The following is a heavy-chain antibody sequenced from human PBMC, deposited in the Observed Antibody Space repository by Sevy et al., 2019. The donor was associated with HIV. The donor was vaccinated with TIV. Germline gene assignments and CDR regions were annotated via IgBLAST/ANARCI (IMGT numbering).Heavy chain of an antibody. CDR2: IWNDGSNK. V-gene: IGHV3-33*01. CDR1: EFTFSNYG. CDR3: ARGGDFNDRSAKRDFDY. D-gene: IGHD3-22*01. J-gene: IGHJ4*02. Sequence: VGSLRLSCAASEFTFSNYGMHWVRQAPGKGLEWVAVIWNDGSNKYYADSVKGRFTISRDNSKNTLYLQMNSLRVEDTAVYFCARGGDFNDRSAKRDFDYWGQGTLVTVSS.